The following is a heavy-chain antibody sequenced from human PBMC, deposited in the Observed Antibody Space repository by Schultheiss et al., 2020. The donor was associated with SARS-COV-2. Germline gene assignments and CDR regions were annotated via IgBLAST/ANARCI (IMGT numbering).Heavy chain of an antibody. CDR1: GFTFSSYW. V-gene: IGHV3-7*01. CDR3: ARDLSGSYFGFYY. Sequence: GESLKISCAASGFTFSSYWMSWVRQAPGKGLEWVANIKQDGSEKYYVDSVKGRFTISRDNAKNSLYLQMNSLRAEDKEVYYCARDLSGSYFGFYYWGQGTLVTVSS. J-gene: IGHJ4*02. D-gene: IGHD1-26*01. CDR2: IKQDGSEK.